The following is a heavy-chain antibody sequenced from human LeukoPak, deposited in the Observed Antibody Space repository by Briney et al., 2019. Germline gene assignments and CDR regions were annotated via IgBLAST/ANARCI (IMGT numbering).Heavy chain of an antibody. CDR1: GSTFSSYW. Sequence: PGGSLRLSCAASGSTFSSYWMSWVRQAPGKGLEWVANIKQDGSEKYYVDSVKGRFTISRDNAKNSLYLQMNSLRAEDTAVYYCATSSKLDYWGQGTLVTVSA. CDR3: ATSSKLDY. J-gene: IGHJ4*02. CDR2: IKQDGSEK. D-gene: IGHD2-2*01. V-gene: IGHV3-7*01.